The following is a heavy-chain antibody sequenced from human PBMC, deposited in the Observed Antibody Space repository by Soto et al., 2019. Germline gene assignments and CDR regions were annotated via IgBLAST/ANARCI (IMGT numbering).Heavy chain of an antibody. CDR3: AQWGGGRIQVWTRHSPFDP. V-gene: IGHV3-23*01. CDR2: ISGSGGST. CDR1: GFTFSRYA. D-gene: IGHD5-18*01. J-gene: IGHJ5*02. Sequence: EVQLLESGGGLVQPGGSLRLSCAASGFTFSRYAMSWVRQAPGKGLEWVSAISGSGGSTYYADSVKGRFTISRDNSKNTLYLQMNSLRAEDTAVYYCAQWGGGRIQVWTRHSPFDPWGQGTLVTVSS.